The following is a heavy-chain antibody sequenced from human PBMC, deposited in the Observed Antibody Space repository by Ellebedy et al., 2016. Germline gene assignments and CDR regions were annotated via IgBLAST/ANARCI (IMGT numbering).Heavy chain of an antibody. V-gene: IGHV3-53*01. CDR2: MYADGSE. J-gene: IGHJ3*01. D-gene: IGHD1-14*01. CDR3: VTRHNGAFDF. CDR1: GFRVTSND. Sequence: GESLKISXAASGFRVTSNDMSWVRQAPGRGLELVSLMYADGSEYYADSVKGRFAITRDTSKNTLYLQMSGLGSGDTALYYCVTRHNGAFDFWGQGTMVTVSS.